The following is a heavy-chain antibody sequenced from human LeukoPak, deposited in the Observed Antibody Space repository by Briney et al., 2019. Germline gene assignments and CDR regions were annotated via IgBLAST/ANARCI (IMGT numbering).Heavy chain of an antibody. CDR3: ARGSGSRGYDFDY. D-gene: IGHD1-1*01. Sequence: GGSLRLSCAASGFTFSSYDMHWVRPATGKGLEWVSAIGTAGDPYYPGSVKGRFTISRENAKNSLYLQMNSLRAGDTAVYYCARGSGSRGYDFDYWGQGTLVTVSS. J-gene: IGHJ4*02. V-gene: IGHV3-13*05. CDR2: IGTAGDP. CDR1: GFTFSSYD.